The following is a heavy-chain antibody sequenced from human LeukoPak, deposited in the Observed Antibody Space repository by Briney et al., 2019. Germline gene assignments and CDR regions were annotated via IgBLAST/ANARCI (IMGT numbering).Heavy chain of an antibody. CDR1: GFTFSSYE. V-gene: IGHV3-48*03. D-gene: IGHD4-17*01. Sequence: GGSLRLSCAASGFTFSSYEMNWVRQAPGKGLEWVSHIGSGGRIIYYTDAVRGRFTISRDNAKNTLYLQMNSLRAEDTAVYYCAREHDYGVFYWGQGTLVTVSS. J-gene: IGHJ4*02. CDR2: IGSGGRII. CDR3: AREHDYGVFY.